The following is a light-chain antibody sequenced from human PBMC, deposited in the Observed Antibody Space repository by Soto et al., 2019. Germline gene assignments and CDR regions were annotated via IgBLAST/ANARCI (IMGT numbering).Light chain of an antibody. CDR3: QPSYSTPRT. V-gene: IGKV1-39*01. Sequence: DIQMTQSPSSLSASVGDRVTITCRASQSLSTYLNWYQQKVGKAPKLLIYAASSVQRGVPSRFSGSGSGTDFTLTISSLQPEDFATYYCQPSYSTPRTFGQGTKLEIQ. J-gene: IGKJ2*02. CDR1: QSLSTY. CDR2: AAS.